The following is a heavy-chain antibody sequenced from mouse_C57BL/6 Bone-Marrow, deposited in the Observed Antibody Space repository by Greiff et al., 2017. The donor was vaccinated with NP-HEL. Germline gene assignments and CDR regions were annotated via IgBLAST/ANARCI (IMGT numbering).Heavy chain of an antibody. V-gene: IGHV1-55*01. D-gene: IGHD1-1*01. Sequence: VQLQQPGAELVKPGASVKMSCKASGYTFTSYWITWVKPRPGQGLEWIGDIYPGSGSTNYNEKFKSKATLTVDTSSSTAYMQLSSLTSEDSAVYYCARHYGSSHWYFDVWGTGTTVTVSS. CDR3: ARHYGSSHWYFDV. J-gene: IGHJ1*03. CDR1: GYTFTSYW. CDR2: IYPGSGST.